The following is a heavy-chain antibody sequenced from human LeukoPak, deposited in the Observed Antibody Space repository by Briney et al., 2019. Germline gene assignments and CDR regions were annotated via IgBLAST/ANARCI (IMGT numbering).Heavy chain of an antibody. Sequence: HPGGSLRLSCAASGFTFSSYWMTWVRQAPGKGLEWVANIKQDGSEKYYVDSVKGRFTISRDNAKNSLFLQMNSLRAEDTAVYYCARSGTYMVRGVISSVNNWFDPWGQGTLVTVSS. CDR3: ARSGTYMVRGVISSVNNWFDP. J-gene: IGHJ5*02. CDR1: GFTFSSYW. D-gene: IGHD3-10*01. CDR2: IKQDGSEK. V-gene: IGHV3-7*01.